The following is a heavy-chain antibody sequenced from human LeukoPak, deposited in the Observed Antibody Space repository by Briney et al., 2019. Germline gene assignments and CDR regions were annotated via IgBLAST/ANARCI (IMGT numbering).Heavy chain of an antibody. CDR3: AGDLGWYRVDY. CDR2: IKQDGSEK. CDR1: GFTFSSHW. J-gene: IGHJ4*02. D-gene: IGHD6-19*01. V-gene: IGHV3-7*01. Sequence: GGSLRLSCAVSGFTFSSHWMSWARQAPGKGLEWVANIKQDGSEKNYVDSVRGRFSISRDNAKNSLYLQMNSVRAEDTAVYYCAGDLGWYRVDYWGQGTLVTVSS.